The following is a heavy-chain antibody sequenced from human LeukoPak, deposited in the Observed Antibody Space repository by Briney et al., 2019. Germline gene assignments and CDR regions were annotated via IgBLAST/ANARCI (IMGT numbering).Heavy chain of an antibody. D-gene: IGHD6-19*01. CDR1: GGSFSGYY. Sequence: SETLSLTCAVYGGSFSGYYWSWIRQPPGKGLEWIGEINHSGSTNYNPSLKSRVTISVDTSMNQFSLKLSSVTAADTAVYYCAREAVAGTDYWGQGTLVTVSS. V-gene: IGHV4-34*01. CDR3: AREAVAGTDY. J-gene: IGHJ4*02. CDR2: INHSGST.